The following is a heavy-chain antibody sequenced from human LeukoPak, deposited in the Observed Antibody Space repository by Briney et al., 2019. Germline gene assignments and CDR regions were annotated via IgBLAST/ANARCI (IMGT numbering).Heavy chain of an antibody. CDR2: ISSSSSYI. V-gene: IGHV3-21*01. Sequence: GGPLRLSCAASGFTFSSYSMNWVRQAPGKGLEWVSSISSSSSYIYYADSVKGRFTISRDNAKNSLYLQMNSLRAEDTAVYYCARDRDIVVVPAALDYWGQGTLVTVSS. D-gene: IGHD2-2*01. J-gene: IGHJ4*02. CDR3: ARDRDIVVVPAALDY. CDR1: GFTFSSYS.